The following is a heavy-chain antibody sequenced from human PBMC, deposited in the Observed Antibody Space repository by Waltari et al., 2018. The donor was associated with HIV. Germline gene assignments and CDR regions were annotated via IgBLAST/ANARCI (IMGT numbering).Heavy chain of an antibody. CDR1: GYSFTAYS. J-gene: IGHJ4*02. Sequence: QVQLVQSGAEVKKPGASVKVSCQTSGYSFTAYSMHWVRQAPGQGLEWMGWINPNTGGTNYAQKFQGRVTMTWDTSISTIYMDLNRLTSDDTAIYYCARPVAATFYFDYWGQGTLVTVSS. D-gene: IGHD6-19*01. V-gene: IGHV1-2*02. CDR2: INPNTGGT. CDR3: ARPVAATFYFDY.